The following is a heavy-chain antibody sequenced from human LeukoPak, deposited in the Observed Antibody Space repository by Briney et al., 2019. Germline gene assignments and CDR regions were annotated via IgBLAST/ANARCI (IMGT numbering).Heavy chain of an antibody. J-gene: IGHJ3*02. CDR1: GGSISSYY. V-gene: IGHV4-59*01. Sequence: SETLSLTCTVSGGSISSYYWSWIRQPPGKGLEWIGYIYYSGSTNYNPSLKSRVTISVDTSKNQFSLKLSSVTAADTAVYYCARPAEWSLHSFDILGQGTMVTVSS. CDR3: ARPAEWSLHSFDI. CDR2: IYYSGST. D-gene: IGHD3-3*01.